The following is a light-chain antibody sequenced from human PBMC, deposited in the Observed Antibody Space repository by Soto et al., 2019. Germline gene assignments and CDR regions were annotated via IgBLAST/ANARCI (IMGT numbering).Light chain of an antibody. CDR2: DAS. V-gene: IGKV3-11*01. J-gene: IGKJ3*01. CDR1: QSVSSY. CDR3: QQRSNRFT. Sequence: EIVLTQCPATLSLSPGERATLSCRASQSVSSYLAWYQQKPGQAPRLLIYDASNRATGIPARFSGSGSGTDFTLTISSLEPEDFAVYYCQQRSNRFTFGPGTKVDIK.